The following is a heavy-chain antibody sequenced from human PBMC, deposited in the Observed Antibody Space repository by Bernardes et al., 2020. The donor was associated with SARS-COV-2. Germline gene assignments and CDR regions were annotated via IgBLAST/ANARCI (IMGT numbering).Heavy chain of an antibody. CDR1: GFTFSSYG. CDR3: ARQYYDTVTGQYNYYGLDV. CDR2: IKPDGSQR. D-gene: IGHD3-9*01. Sequence: GGSLRLSCAASGFTFSSYGMHWVRQAPGKGLEWVANIKPDGSQRFYMDSVKGRFTISRDNAKSSLYLQMNSLRAEDTAVYFCARQYYDTVTGQYNYYGLDVWGQGTTVTVFS. V-gene: IGHV3-7*01. J-gene: IGHJ6*02.